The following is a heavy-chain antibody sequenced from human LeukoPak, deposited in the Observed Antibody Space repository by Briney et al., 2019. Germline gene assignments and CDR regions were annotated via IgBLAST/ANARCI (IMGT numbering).Heavy chain of an antibody. CDR1: GGSISSSSYY. CDR3: ARGTIDCSSTSCLSFGFDY. Sequence: SETLSLTCTVSGGSISSSSYYWGWIRQPPGKGLEWIGRIYTSGSTNYNPSLKSRVTISVDTSKNQFSLKLSSVTAADTAVYYCARGTIDCSSTSCLSFGFDYWGQGTLVTVSS. CDR2: IYTSGST. V-gene: IGHV4-61*02. D-gene: IGHD2-2*01. J-gene: IGHJ4*02.